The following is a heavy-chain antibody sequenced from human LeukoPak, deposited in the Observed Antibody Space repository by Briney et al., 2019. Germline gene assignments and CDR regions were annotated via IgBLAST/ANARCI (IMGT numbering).Heavy chain of an antibody. CDR2: IYYSGST. CDR1: GGSISSYY. CDR3: ARGPPNDYVWGSYRFAPFDY. V-gene: IGHV4-59*12. Sequence: PSETLSLTCTVSGGSISSYYWSWIRQPPGKGLEWIGYIYYSGSTNYNPSLKSRVTISVDTSKNQFSLKLSSVTAADTAVYYCARGPPNDYVWGSYRFAPFDYWGQGTLVTVSS. J-gene: IGHJ4*02. D-gene: IGHD3-16*02.